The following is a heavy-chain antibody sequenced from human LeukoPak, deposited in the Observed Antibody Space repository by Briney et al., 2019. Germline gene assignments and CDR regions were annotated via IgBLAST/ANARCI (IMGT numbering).Heavy chain of an antibody. Sequence: GESLTLSCAASGFTFSSYQMTWVRQAPGKGLEWVSYIGGGDSQIYYADSVKGRFTISRDNAKSSLYLHMSSLRAEDTAIYYCARWGHSDYSSFPSTFDFWGQGTLVTVS. CDR2: IGGGDSQI. CDR3: ARWGHSDYSSFPSTFDF. V-gene: IGHV3-48*03. J-gene: IGHJ4*02. CDR1: GFTFSSYQ. D-gene: IGHD4-11*01.